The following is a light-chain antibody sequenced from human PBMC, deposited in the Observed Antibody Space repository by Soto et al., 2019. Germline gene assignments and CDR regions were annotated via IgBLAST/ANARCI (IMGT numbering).Light chain of an antibody. J-gene: IGKJ4*01. CDR2: GAS. CDR3: QQFFT. CDR1: QSVSSSY. Sequence: EIVLTQSPGTLSLSPGERATLSCRASQSVSSSYLAWYQQKPGQAPRLLIYGASSRATGIPDRFSGSGSGTDCTLTISRLEPEDFAVYYCQQFFTFGGGTKVEIK. V-gene: IGKV3-20*01.